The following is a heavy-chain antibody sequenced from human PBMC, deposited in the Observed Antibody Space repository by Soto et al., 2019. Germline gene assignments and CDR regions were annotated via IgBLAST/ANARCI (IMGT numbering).Heavy chain of an antibody. CDR2: IQSGGPT. D-gene: IGHD2-15*01. V-gene: IGHV3-66*01. J-gene: IGHJ6*04. CDR3: ARDDVLCDGGRCYGVPLDV. Sequence: EVHLVESGGGLVQPGGSLRLSCAASGFTVSSKYMSWVRQAPGKGLELVSLIQSGGPTDYADSVKGRFTISRDTSENTLHLQMDSLRAEDTAVYYCARDDVLCDGGRCYGVPLDVWCKGTTVTVSS. CDR1: GFTVSSKY.